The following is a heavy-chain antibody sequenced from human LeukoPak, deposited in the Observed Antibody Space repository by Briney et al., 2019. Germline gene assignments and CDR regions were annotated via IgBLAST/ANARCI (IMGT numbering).Heavy chain of an antibody. CDR1: GFTFSSYA. D-gene: IGHD3-10*01. V-gene: IGHV3-23*01. CDR3: AKDRTRYGSGSYYADY. CDR2: ISGSGGST. J-gene: IGHJ4*02. Sequence: GGSLRLSCAASGFTFSSYAMSWVRQAPGKGLEWVSAISGSGGSTYYADSVKGRFTISRDNSKNTLYLQMDSLRAEDTAVYYCAKDRTRYGSGSYYADYWGQGTLVTVSS.